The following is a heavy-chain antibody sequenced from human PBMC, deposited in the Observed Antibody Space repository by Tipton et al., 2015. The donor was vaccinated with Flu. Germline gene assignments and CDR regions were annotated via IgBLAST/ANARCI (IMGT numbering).Heavy chain of an antibody. CDR2: ISNDGSNK. CDR3: AKDQAGLSYHGFWTGYDY. Sequence: RSLRLSCAASGFTFSSHDMHWVRQAPGKGLEWVAVISNDGSNKYYVDSVKGRFTISRDNSKNALYLQMDSLRAEDTAVYYCAKDQAGLSYHGFWTGYDYWGQGTLVTVSS. J-gene: IGHJ4*02. V-gene: IGHV3-30*18. D-gene: IGHD3-3*01. CDR1: GFTFSSHD.